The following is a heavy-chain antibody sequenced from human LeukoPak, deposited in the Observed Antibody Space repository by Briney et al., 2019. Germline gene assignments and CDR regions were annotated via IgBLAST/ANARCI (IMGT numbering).Heavy chain of an antibody. CDR2: ISGSGGST. D-gene: IGHD1-26*01. V-gene: IGHV3-23*01. CDR3: AKDALSSGSYYTLGY. Sequence: GGSLRLSCAASGFTFSSYAMSWVRQAPGKGLEWASAISGSGGSTYYADSVKGRFTISRDNSKNTLYLQMNSLRAEDTAVYYCAKDALSSGSYYTLGYWGQGTLVTVSS. J-gene: IGHJ4*02. CDR1: GFTFSSYA.